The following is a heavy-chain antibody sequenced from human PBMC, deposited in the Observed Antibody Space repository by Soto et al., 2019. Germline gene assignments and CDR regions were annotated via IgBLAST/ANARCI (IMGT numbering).Heavy chain of an antibody. CDR1: GFTFSSYA. J-gene: IGHJ6*02. CDR2: ISGSGGST. Sequence: EVQLLESGGGLVQPGGSLRLSCAASGFTFSSYAMSWVRQAPGKGLEWVSAISGSGGSTYYADSVKGRFTISRDNSKNTLYLQVNSLRAEDTAVYYCAKARSGTTGTTDYYYGMDVWGQGTTVTVSS. V-gene: IGHV3-23*01. CDR3: AKARSGTTGTTDYYYGMDV. D-gene: IGHD1-1*01.